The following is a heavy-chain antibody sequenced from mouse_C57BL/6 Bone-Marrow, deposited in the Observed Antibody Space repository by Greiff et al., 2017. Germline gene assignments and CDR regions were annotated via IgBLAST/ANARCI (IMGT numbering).Heavy chain of an antibody. CDR2: IDPENGDT. D-gene: IGHD2-3*01. J-gene: IGHJ2*01. Sequence: VQLQQSGAELVRPGASVKLSCTASGFHIKDAYMHWVKQRPEQGLEWLGWIDPENGDTEYAWKFQGKATRTADTSSNTAYLQLSSLTSEDTAVYYWTTKSYDGYYFDGWGQGTTLTVSS. CDR3: TTKSYDGYYFDG. CDR1: GFHIKDAY. V-gene: IGHV14-4*01.